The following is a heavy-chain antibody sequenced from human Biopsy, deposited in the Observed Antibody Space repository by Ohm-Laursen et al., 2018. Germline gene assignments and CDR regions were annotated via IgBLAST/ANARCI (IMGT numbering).Heavy chain of an antibody. CDR3: AKGQVVVGAFDI. CDR1: GLIFSDYY. CDR2: LSGSGGST. V-gene: IGHV3-23*01. D-gene: IGHD2-15*01. Sequence: GSLRLSCSASGLIFSDYYMSWIRQAPGKGLEWVSGLSGSGGSTFYADSVRGRFTISRDNSENTLYLQMNSLRAEDTAVYYCAKGQVVVGAFDIWGQGTAVTVSS. J-gene: IGHJ3*02.